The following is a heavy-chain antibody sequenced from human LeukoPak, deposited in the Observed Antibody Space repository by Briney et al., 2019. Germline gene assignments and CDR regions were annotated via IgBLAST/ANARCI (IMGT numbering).Heavy chain of an antibody. J-gene: IGHJ3*02. CDR3: AGCSGGSPIDAFHI. V-gene: IGHV4-31*03. CDR2: IYYSGSN. Sequence: SSETLSLTCTVSGGSINSGAYYWSWIRQHPGKGLEWIGYIYYSGSNYYNPSLKSRVTISVDTSKNQFSLKLSSVTAADTAVYYCAGCSGGSPIDAFHIWGQGTMVTVSS. CDR1: GGSINSGAYY. D-gene: IGHD2-15*01.